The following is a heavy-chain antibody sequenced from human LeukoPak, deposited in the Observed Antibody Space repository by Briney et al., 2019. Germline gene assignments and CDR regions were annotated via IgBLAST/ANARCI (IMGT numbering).Heavy chain of an antibody. CDR1: GGSISSGPYY. CDR2: IYHSGTT. D-gene: IGHD1-26*01. CDR3: ARMSGSQTSDAFDI. V-gene: IGHV4-30-2*01. Sequence: SQTLSLTCTVSGGSISSGPYYWSWIRQPSGQGLEWIGYIYHSGTTYYNPSLESRVTISVDRSQTHFSLRLSSVTAADTAVYHCARMSGSQTSDAFDIWGQGTMVTVSS. J-gene: IGHJ3*02.